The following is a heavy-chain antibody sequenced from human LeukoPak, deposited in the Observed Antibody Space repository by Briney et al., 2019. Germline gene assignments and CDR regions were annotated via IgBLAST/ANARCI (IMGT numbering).Heavy chain of an antibody. Sequence: SETLSLTCTVSGGSISSGGYYWTWIRQHPGKGLEWIGYIYYSGSISYNPSLKSRVTISVDTSKNQFSLKLSSVTAADTAVYYCARGLSVTAGTNFDYWGQGTLVTVSS. D-gene: IGHD6-13*01. V-gene: IGHV4-31*03. CDR2: IYYSGSI. CDR3: ARGLSVTAGTNFDY. CDR1: GGSISSGGYY. J-gene: IGHJ4*02.